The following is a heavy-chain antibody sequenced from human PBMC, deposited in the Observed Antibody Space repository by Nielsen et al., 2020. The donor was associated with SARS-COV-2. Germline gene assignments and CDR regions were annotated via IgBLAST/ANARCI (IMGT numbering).Heavy chain of an antibody. V-gene: IGHV4-30-2*01. CDR3: ARESGLDTTDN. D-gene: IGHD3/OR15-3a*01. Sequence: PLSLTCAVFGGSISSGGYSWSWIRQPPGKGLEWIGQFYHSGSTYYNPSLKSLVTISVHRSKNQFSLKLSSVTAAGTSVYYFARESGLDTTDNWGQGVLVTVSS. J-gene: IGHJ4*02. CDR2: FYHSGST. CDR1: GGSISSGGYS.